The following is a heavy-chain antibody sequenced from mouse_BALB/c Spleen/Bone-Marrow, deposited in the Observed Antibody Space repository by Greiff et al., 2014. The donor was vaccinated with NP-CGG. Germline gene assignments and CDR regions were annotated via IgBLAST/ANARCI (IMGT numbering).Heavy chain of an antibody. CDR1: GYTFTSYW. V-gene: IGHV1-7*01. CDR3: ARRLNWDWFAY. D-gene: IGHD4-1*01. CDR2: INPSTGYT. J-gene: IGHJ3*01. Sequence: VQLQQSGAELAKPGASVKMSCKASGYTFTSYWMHWVKQRPGQGLEWIGYINPSTGYTDYNQKFKDKATLTADKSSSTAYMQLSSLTSEDSAVYYCARRLNWDWFAYWGPGTLVTVSA.